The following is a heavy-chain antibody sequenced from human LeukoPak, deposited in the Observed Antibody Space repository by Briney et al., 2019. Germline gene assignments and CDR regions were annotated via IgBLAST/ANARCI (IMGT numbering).Heavy chain of an antibody. J-gene: IGHJ4*02. V-gene: IGHV4-34*01. Sequence: SETLSLTCAVYGGSFSGYYWSWIRQPPGKGLEWIGEINHSGSTNYNPSLKSRVTISVDTSKNQFSLKLSSATAADTAVYYCARGPYSSSTFDYWGQGTLVTVSS. CDR3: ARGPYSSSTFDY. D-gene: IGHD6-13*01. CDR1: GGSFSGYY. CDR2: INHSGST.